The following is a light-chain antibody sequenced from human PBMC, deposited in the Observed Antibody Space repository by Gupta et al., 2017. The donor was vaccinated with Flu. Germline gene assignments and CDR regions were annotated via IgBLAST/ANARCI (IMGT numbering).Light chain of an antibody. CDR1: SSDVGGYNS. CDR2: EVN. Sequence: QSALTQPASVSGSPGQSITISCTGTSSDVGGYNSVSWYQHHPGKAPKLMIYEVNNRPSGVATRFSASKSGNTASLTISGLQTEDEADYYCSSYTDNCTPYVFGTGTRVTVL. J-gene: IGLJ1*01. CDR3: SSYTDNCTPYV. V-gene: IGLV2-14*01.